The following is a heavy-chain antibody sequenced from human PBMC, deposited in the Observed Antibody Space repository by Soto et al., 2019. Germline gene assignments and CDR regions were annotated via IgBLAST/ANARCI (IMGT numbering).Heavy chain of an antibody. D-gene: IGHD3-16*01. Sequence: QVQLQESGPGLVKPSQTLSLICTVSGDAISNDNYYWSWIRQPPGKGLEWIGYIYSTGSTTYNPSLSSRLTMSIAPSKRHFSLKLTSVTAADTAVYYCARGESMLPSVLTSRLDYWGQGTRVTVSS. CDR2: IYSTGST. V-gene: IGHV4-30-4*08. J-gene: IGHJ4*02. CDR1: GDAISNDNYY. CDR3: ARGESMLPSVLTSRLDY.